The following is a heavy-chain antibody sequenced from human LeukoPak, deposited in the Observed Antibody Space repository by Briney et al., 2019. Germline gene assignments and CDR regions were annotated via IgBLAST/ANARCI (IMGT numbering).Heavy chain of an antibody. CDR2: INPSGGST. CDR3: AREVSSGWSYNNWFDP. J-gene: IGHJ5*02. CDR1: GYTFTSYC. D-gene: IGHD6-19*01. Sequence: ASVKVSCKASGYTFTSYCMHWVRQAPGQGLEWMGIINPSGGSTSYAQKFQGRVTMTRDTSTSTVYMELSSLRSEDTAVYYCAREVSSGWSYNNWFDPWGQGTLVTVSS. V-gene: IGHV1-46*01.